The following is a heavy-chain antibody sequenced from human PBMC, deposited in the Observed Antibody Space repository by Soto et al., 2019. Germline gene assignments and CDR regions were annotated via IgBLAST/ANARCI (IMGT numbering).Heavy chain of an antibody. V-gene: IGHV1-69*06. CDR1: GGTFSSYA. CDR2: IIPIFGTA. CDR3: ARDREFYCSGGSCYPYYFDY. Sequence: SVKVSCKASGGTFSSYAISWVRQSPGQGLEWMGGIIPIFGTANYAQKFQGRVTITADKSTSTAYMELSSLRSEDTAVYYCARDREFYCSGGSCYPYYFDYWGQGTLVTVS. D-gene: IGHD2-15*01. J-gene: IGHJ4*02.